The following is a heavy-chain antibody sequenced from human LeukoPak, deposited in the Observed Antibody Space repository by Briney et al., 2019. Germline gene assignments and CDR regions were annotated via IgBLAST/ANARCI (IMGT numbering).Heavy chain of an antibody. J-gene: IGHJ3*02. V-gene: IGHV3-23*01. CDR2: ISGSGGST. CDR1: GFTFSSYG. CDR3: AKDFRGYSGYDPDAFDI. D-gene: IGHD5-12*01. Sequence: GGSLRLSCAASGFTFSSYGMSWVRQARGKGLEWVTAISGSGGSTYYADSVKGRFTISRDNSKNTLYLQMNSLRAEDTAVYYCAKDFRGYSGYDPDAFDIWGQGTMVTVSS.